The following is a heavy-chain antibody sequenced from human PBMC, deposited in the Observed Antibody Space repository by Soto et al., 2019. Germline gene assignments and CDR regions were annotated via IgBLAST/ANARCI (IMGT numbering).Heavy chain of an antibody. CDR2: ISSSSSTI. CDR3: ARVTMVRGVIIPPVDY. J-gene: IGHJ4*02. D-gene: IGHD3-10*01. V-gene: IGHV3-48*02. Sequence: SGGSLRLSCAASGFTFSSYSMNWVRQAPGKGLEWVSYISSSSSTIYYADSVKGRFTISRDNAKNSLYLQMNSLRDEDTAVYYCARVTMVRGVIIPPVDYWGQGTLVTVSS. CDR1: GFTFSSYS.